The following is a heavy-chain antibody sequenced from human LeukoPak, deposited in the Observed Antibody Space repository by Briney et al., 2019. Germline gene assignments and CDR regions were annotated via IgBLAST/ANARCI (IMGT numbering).Heavy chain of an antibody. CDR2: IHHSGST. J-gene: IGHJ5*02. CDR1: GGSISSSNYY. V-gene: IGHV4-39*07. D-gene: IGHD3-16*01. Sequence: PSETLSLTCTVSGGSISSSNYYWGWIRQPPGKGLEWIGEIHHSGSTNYNPSLKSRVTISVDKSKNQFSLKVNSVTAADTAVYYCARYEGRFDPWGQGILVTVSS. CDR3: ARYEGRFDP.